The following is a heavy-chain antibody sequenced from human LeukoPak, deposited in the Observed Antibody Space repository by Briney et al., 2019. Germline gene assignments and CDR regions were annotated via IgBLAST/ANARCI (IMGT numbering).Heavy chain of an antibody. D-gene: IGHD3-22*01. J-gene: IGHJ4*02. CDR1: GDSISSHY. Sequence: SETLSLTCTVSGDSISSHYWSWIRQPPGKGLEWIGYVYYSGSTNYNPSLKSRVTISVDTPKNQFTLKLSSVTAADAAMYYCARLYYDSSGRYYFDYWGQGTLVTVSS. V-gene: IGHV4-59*11. CDR3: ARLYYDSSGRYYFDY. CDR2: VYYSGST.